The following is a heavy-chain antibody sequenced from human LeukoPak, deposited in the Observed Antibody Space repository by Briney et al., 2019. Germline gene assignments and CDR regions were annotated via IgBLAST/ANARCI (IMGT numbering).Heavy chain of an antibody. CDR1: GGSISSYY. V-gene: IGHV4-59*01. Sequence: SETLSLTCTVSGGSISSYYWSWIRHPPGKGLEWIGYIYHSGSTNYNPSLKSRVTISVDTSKNQFSLKLSSVTAADTAVYYCARDYYYDSRFDPWGQGTLVTVSS. CDR2: IYHSGST. CDR3: ARDYYYDSRFDP. D-gene: IGHD3-22*01. J-gene: IGHJ5*02.